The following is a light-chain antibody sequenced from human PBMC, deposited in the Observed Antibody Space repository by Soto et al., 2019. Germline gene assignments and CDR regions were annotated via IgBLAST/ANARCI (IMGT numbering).Light chain of an antibody. CDR2: DNT. J-gene: IGLJ2*01. V-gene: IGLV1-40*01. Sequence: QSALTQPPSVSGAPGQRVTISCTGSSSNIGAGYDVHWYQQFPGRAPTLLIYDNTNRPSGVPDRFSGSKSGASASLAITGLQAEDEADYYCQSYDTSLSGVFGGGTKLTVL. CDR3: QSYDTSLSGV. CDR1: SSNIGAGYD.